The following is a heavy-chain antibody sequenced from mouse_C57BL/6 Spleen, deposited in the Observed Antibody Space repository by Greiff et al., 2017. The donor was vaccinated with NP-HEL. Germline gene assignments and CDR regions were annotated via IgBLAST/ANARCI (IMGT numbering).Heavy chain of an antibody. CDR3: ARQRYYDYDDWFAY. CDR1: GYTFTDYY. Sequence: VQLQQSGAELVRPGASVKLSCKASGYTFTDYYINWVKQRPGQGLEWIARIYPGSGNTYYNEKFKGKATLTAEKSSSTAYMQLSSLTSEDSAVYFCARQRYYDYDDWFAYWGQGTLVTVSA. D-gene: IGHD2-4*01. CDR2: IYPGSGNT. J-gene: IGHJ3*01. V-gene: IGHV1-76*01.